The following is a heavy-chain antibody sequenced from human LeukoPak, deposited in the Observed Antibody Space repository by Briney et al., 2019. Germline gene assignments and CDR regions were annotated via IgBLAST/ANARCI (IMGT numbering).Heavy chain of an antibody. Sequence: GGSLRLSCAASGFTFSSYEMNWVRQAPGKGLEWVSYISSSGSTIYYADSVKGRFTISRDNAKNSLYLQMNRLRAEDTAVYYCARADWDTAMIDYWGQGTLVTVSS. CDR1: GFTFSSYE. V-gene: IGHV3-48*03. CDR3: ARADWDTAMIDY. CDR2: ISSSGSTI. D-gene: IGHD5-18*01. J-gene: IGHJ4*02.